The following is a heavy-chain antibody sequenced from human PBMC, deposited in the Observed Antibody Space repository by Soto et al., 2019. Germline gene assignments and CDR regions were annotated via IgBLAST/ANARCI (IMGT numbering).Heavy chain of an antibody. CDR1: DGSISGFY. CDR2: IYSSGTT. CDR3: ARAPMVITRSYFDQ. J-gene: IGHJ4*02. V-gene: IGHV4-59*01. D-gene: IGHD3-22*01. Sequence: SETLSLTCPVSDGSISGFYWSWIRQPPGKGLEWIAYIYSSGTTNYNPSLKSRVTLSVDTSKNQFSLKLTSVTAADSAVYYCARAPMVITRSYFDQWGQGTPVTVSS.